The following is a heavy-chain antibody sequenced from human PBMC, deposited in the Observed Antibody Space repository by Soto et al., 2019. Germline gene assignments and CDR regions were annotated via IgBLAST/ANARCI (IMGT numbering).Heavy chain of an antibody. J-gene: IGHJ6*02. V-gene: IGHV1-3*01. Sequence: QVQLVQSGAEVKKPGASVKVSCKASGYTFTKYGMHWVRQAPGQRLEWMGWINAGNGYTEYSQKFQGRVTITRDTSASIAYMELSSLRSEDTAVYYCAREIGAISTRFSDDCGGFDVWGQGTTVTVFS. CDR2: INAGNGYT. D-gene: IGHD5-12*01. CDR3: AREIGAISTRFSDDCGGFDV. CDR1: GYTFTKYG.